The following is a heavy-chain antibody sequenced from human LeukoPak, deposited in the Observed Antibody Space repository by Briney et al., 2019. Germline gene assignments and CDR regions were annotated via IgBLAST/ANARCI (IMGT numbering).Heavy chain of an antibody. CDR1: GFTFWNYW. D-gene: IGHD6-19*01. J-gene: IGHJ4*02. CDR2: IKEDGSEK. CDR3: ARDYNSGWYVDY. Sequence: GGSLRLSCAASGFTFWNYWMSWVRQAPGKGLEWVANIKEDGSEKYYGDSVKGRFTISRDNTENSLYLQMNSLRAEDTAVYYCARDYNSGWYVDYWGQGTLVAVSS. V-gene: IGHV3-7*01.